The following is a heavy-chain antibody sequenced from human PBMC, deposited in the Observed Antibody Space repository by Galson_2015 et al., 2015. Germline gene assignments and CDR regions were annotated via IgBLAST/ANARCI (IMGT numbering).Heavy chain of an antibody. CDR1: GFTFSSYG. CDR3: AKVSQGIAAPDAY. CDR2: ISYDGSNK. J-gene: IGHJ4*02. D-gene: IGHD6-25*01. Sequence: SLRLSCAASGFTFSSYGMHWVRQAPGKGLEWVAVISYDGSNKYYADSVKGRFTISRDNSKNTLYLQMNSLRAEDTAVYYCAKVSQGIAAPDAYWGQGTLVTVSS. V-gene: IGHV3-30*18.